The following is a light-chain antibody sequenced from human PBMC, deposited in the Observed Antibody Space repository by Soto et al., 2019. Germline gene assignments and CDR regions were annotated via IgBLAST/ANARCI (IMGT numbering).Light chain of an antibody. V-gene: IGKV3-11*01. J-gene: IGKJ4*01. CDR3: QQRSNWPLLT. CDR1: QSVSNY. Sequence: EIVLTQSPATLSFSPGERATLSCRASQSVSNYLAWYQQKPGQAPRLLIYDASNRATGIPARFSGSGSGTDFTLTISSLEPEDFAVYYCQQRSNWPLLTFGGGTKVEIK. CDR2: DAS.